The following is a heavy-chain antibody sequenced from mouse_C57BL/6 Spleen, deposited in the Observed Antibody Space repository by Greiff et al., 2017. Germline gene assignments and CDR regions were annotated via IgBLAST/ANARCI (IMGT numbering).Heavy chain of an antibody. CDR1: GFNIKDDY. Sequence: EVKLQESGAELVRPGASVKLSCTASGFNIKDDYMHWVKQRPEQGLEWIGWIDPENGDTEYASKFQGKATITADTSSNTAYLQLSSLTSEDTAVYYCTTPTTVVATPFDYWGQGTTLTVSS. CDR2: IDPENGDT. CDR3: TTPTTVVATPFDY. V-gene: IGHV14-4*01. J-gene: IGHJ2*01. D-gene: IGHD1-1*01.